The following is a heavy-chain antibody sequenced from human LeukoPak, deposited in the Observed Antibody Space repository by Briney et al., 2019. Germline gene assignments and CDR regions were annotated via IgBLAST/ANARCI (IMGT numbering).Heavy chain of an antibody. CDR3: ARDQVTPGTTTFDY. J-gene: IGHJ4*02. D-gene: IGHD4-17*01. CDR2: ISPSGGST. Sequence: GASVKVSCKASGYSFSSHYLHWVRQAPGQGPEWMGVISPSGGSTTYAQKFQGRITVTGDMSTNTVYIDLTSLRSEDTAVYYCARDQVTPGTTTFDYWGQGTLVTVSS. CDR1: GYSFSSHY. V-gene: IGHV1-46*01.